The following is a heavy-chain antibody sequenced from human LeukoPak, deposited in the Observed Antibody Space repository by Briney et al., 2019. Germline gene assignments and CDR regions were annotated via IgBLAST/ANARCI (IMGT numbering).Heavy chain of an antibody. V-gene: IGHV4-31*03. D-gene: IGHD6-19*01. CDR1: GGSISSGGYY. CDR3: ALGSSGLAQH. Sequence: SETLSLTCTVSGGSISSGGYYWSWIRQHPGKGLEWIGYIYYSGSTYYNPSLKSRVTISVDTSKNQFSLKLSSVTAADTAVYYCALGSSGLAQHWGQGTLVTVSS. CDR2: IYYSGST. J-gene: IGHJ1*01.